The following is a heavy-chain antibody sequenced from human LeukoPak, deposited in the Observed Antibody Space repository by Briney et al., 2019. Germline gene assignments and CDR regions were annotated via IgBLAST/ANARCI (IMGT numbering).Heavy chain of an antibody. Sequence: SETLSLTCTVSGGSISSSSYYWGWIRQPPGKDLEWIGYIYYSGSTYYNPSLKSQVSISVDTSKNQFSLNLTSVTAADTAVYYCARVGSTRTGINWFDPWGQGTLVTVSS. CDR2: IYYSGST. J-gene: IGHJ5*02. V-gene: IGHV4-31*01. D-gene: IGHD2-2*01. CDR3: ARVGSTRTGINWFDP. CDR1: GGSISSSSYY.